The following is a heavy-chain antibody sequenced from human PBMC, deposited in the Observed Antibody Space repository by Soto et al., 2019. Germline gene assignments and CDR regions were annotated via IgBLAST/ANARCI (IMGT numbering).Heavy chain of an antibody. CDR1: GGSISSGGYS. D-gene: IGHD2-2*01. CDR2: IYHSGST. Sequence: QLQLQESGSGLVKPSQTLSLTCAVSGGSISSGGYSWSWIRQPPGKGLEWIGYIYHSGSTYYNPSLNRRVTISSDRSKNQSSLKLSSFTSEDTAVYYFSRVENVPHNWCDPWGQGTLVTVSP. CDR3: SRVENVPHNWCDP. V-gene: IGHV4-30-2*01. J-gene: IGHJ5*02.